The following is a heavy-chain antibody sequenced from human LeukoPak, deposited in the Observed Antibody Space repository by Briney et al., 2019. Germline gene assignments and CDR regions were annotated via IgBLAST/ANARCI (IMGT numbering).Heavy chain of an antibody. CDR2: IYYSGST. Sequence: SETLSLTCTVSGGSISSYYWSWIRQPPGKGLEWIGYIYYSGSTNYNPSLKSRVTISVDTSKNQFSLKLSSVTAADTAVYYCARKPTVTSNYYYYYMDVWGKGTTVTISS. CDR1: GGSISSYY. J-gene: IGHJ6*03. CDR3: ARKPTVTSNYYYYYMDV. D-gene: IGHD4-17*01. V-gene: IGHV4-59*01.